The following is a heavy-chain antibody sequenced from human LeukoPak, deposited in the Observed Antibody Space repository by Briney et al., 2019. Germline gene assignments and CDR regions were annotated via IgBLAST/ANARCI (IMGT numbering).Heavy chain of an antibody. J-gene: IGHJ4*02. CDR1: GFTFDDYT. D-gene: IGHD3-3*01. V-gene: IGHV3-43*01. CDR2: ISWDGGST. Sequence: GGSLRLSCAASGFTFDDYTMHWVRQAPGKGLEWVSLISWDGGSTYYADSVKGRFTISRDNSKNTLYLQMNSLRAEDTAVYYCAKDSGSFDFWSGYWVDYWGQGTLVTVSS. CDR3: AKDSGSFDFWSGYWVDY.